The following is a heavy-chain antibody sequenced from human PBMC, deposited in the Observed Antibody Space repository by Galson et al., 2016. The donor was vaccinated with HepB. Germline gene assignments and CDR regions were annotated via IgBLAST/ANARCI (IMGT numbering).Heavy chain of an antibody. CDR3: ARDLPLLG. V-gene: IGHV3-23*01. D-gene: IGHD2-15*01. J-gene: IGHJ4*02. Sequence: SLRLSCAGSGLSLSPYAMSWGRQAPGKGLELVSGRSASGGRKSDADSVGGRLIISRDNSNNKLFLQMNSLRAGDTAVYYCARDLPLLGWGQGTLVTVSS. CDR1: GLSLSPYA. CDR2: RSASGGRK.